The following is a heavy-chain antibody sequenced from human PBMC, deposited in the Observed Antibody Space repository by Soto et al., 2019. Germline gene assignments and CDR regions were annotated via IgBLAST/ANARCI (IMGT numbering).Heavy chain of an antibody. J-gene: IGHJ6*04. CDR1: GFTFSGAT. D-gene: IGHD3-22*01. Sequence: EVQLVESGGGLVQPGGSLKLSCAASGFTFSGATMHWVRQASGKGLEWLGRMRSKANSYATAYAASVKGRFTSSRVESANTAYLQMDSLKSEDTAVYYCGIQASDFYIGSPRYYRDVCGKGTTVTVSS. CDR2: MRSKANSYAT. CDR3: GIQASDFYIGSPRYYRDV. V-gene: IGHV3-73*01.